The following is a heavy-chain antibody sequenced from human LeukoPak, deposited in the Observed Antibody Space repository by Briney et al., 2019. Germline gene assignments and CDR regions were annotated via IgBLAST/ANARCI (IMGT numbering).Heavy chain of an antibody. D-gene: IGHD5-24*01. Sequence: GASVKVSCKASGGTFSTYAINWVRQAPGQGLEWMGRIMPFLDITNYAQKFQDRVTITADKSTTTAYMELSSLRSEDTAVYYCARDRGGGESWFDPWGQGTLVTVSS. V-gene: IGHV1-69*04. CDR2: IMPFLDIT. CDR1: GGTFSTYA. J-gene: IGHJ5*02. CDR3: ARDRGGGESWFDP.